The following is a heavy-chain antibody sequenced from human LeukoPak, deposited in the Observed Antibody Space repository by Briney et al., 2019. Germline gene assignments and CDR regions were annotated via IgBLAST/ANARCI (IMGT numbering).Heavy chain of an antibody. Sequence: ASVKVSCKASGYTFTSYDINWVRQATGQGLEWMGWMNPNSGNTGYARKFQGRVTMTTDTSTTTAYMELRSLRSDDTAVYYCARMYSSGWPLECLDVWGQGTMVTVSS. CDR3: ARMYSSGWPLECLDV. D-gene: IGHD6-19*01. V-gene: IGHV1-8*01. CDR1: GYTFTSYD. CDR2: MNPNSGNT. J-gene: IGHJ3*01.